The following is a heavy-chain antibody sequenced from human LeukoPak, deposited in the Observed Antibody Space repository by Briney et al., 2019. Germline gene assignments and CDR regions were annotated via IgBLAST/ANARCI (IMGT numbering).Heavy chain of an antibody. Sequence: GGSLRLSCAASVFTFSSYAMSWVPHAPGKGLEWVSDIYSGGSTYSADSLKGRCTISRDNSKNTLYLQMNSRGADDTAVYYCASYDPAYWGQGTLVTVSS. CDR1: VFTFSSYA. D-gene: IGHD3-16*01. CDR2: IYSGGST. J-gene: IGHJ4*02. CDR3: ASYDPAY. V-gene: IGHV3-23*03.